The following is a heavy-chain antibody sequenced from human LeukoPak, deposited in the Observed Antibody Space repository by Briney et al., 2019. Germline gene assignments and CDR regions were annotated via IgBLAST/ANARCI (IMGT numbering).Heavy chain of an antibody. CDR1: GFTFSSYW. Sequence: GGSLRLSCAASGFTFSSYWMSLVRQAPGKGLEWVANIKQDGSEKYYVDSVKGRFTISRDNAKNSLYLQMNSLRADDTAVYYCATEITPYYYMNVWGKGTTVTVSS. CDR2: IKQDGSEK. J-gene: IGHJ6*03. D-gene: IGHD5-24*01. V-gene: IGHV3-7*03. CDR3: ATEITPYYYMNV.